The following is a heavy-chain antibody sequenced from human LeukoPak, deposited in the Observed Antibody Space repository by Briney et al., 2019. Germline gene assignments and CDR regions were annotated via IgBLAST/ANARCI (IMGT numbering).Heavy chain of an antibody. J-gene: IGHJ4*02. Sequence: SETLPLTCAVYGGSFSGYYWSWIRQPPGKGLEWIGEINHSGSTDYNPSLKSRVTISVDTSKNQFSLKLSSVTAADTAVYYCARVRVPAARLGIDYWGQRTLVTVSS. D-gene: IGHD2-2*01. CDR3: ARVRVPAARLGIDY. V-gene: IGHV4-34*01. CDR1: GGSFSGYY. CDR2: INHSGST.